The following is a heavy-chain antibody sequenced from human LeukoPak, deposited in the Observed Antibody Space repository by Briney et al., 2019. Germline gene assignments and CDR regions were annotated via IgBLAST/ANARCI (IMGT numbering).Heavy chain of an antibody. CDR3: AKDKEYCTNGVCTWGPFDY. CDR1: GFTFSSYA. J-gene: IGHJ4*02. Sequence: GGSLRLSCAASGFTFSSYAMHWVRQAPGKGLEWVAVISYDGSNKYYADSVKGRFTISRDNSKNTLYLQMNSLRAEDTALYYCAKDKEYCTNGVCTWGPFDYWGQGTLVTVSS. D-gene: IGHD2-8*01. V-gene: IGHV3-30-3*01. CDR2: ISYDGSNK.